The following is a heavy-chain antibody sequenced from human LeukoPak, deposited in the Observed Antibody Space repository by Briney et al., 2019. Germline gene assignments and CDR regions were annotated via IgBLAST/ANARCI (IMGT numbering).Heavy chain of an antibody. CDR1: GYTFTDYY. D-gene: IGHD1-26*01. CDR2: INPNSGGA. CDR3: ARGSPTSSVGAPPGLDY. Sequence: ASVKVSCKASGYTFTDYYMHWVGQAPGQGLEWMGWINPNSGGAGSAQKFQGSVTMTRDTSISTAYMEVSRLRSDDTAVYYCARGSPTSSVGAPPGLDYWGQGTLVTVSS. J-gene: IGHJ4*02. V-gene: IGHV1-2*02.